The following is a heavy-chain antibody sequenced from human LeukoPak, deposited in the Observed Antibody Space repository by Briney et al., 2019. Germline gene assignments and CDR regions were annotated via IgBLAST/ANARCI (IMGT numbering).Heavy chain of an antibody. Sequence: WASVEVSCKASGGTFSSYAISWVRQAPGQGLEWMGGIIPIFGTANYAQKFQGRVTITADESTSTAYMELSSLRSEDTAVYYCARNYDYDDAFDIWGQGTMVTVSS. CDR3: ARNYDYDDAFDI. CDR2: IIPIFGTA. J-gene: IGHJ3*02. D-gene: IGHD3-16*01. V-gene: IGHV1-69*13. CDR1: GGTFSSYA.